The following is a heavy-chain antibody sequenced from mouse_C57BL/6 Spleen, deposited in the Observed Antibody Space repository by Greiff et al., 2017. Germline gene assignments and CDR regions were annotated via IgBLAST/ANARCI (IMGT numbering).Heavy chain of an antibody. CDR1: GYTFTSYW. D-gene: IGHD2-4*01. CDR2: IDPSDSET. CDR3: AREGEGDYRDFDY. V-gene: IGHV1-52*01. Sequence: VQLQQPGAELVRPGSSVKLSCKASGYTFTSYWMHWVKQRPIQGLEWIGNIDPSDSETHYNQKFKDKATLTVDKSSSTAYMQLSSLTSEDSAVYYGAREGEGDYRDFDYWGQGTTLTVSS. J-gene: IGHJ2*01.